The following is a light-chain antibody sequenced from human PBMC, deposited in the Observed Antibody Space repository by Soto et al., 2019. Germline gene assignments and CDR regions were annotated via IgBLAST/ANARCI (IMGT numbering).Light chain of an antibody. Sequence: EIVMTQSPATLSVSPGERVTLSCRASQSVSSDLAWYQQKPGQAPRLLLYGASTRATDIPAKFSGGGSGTEFSLTISSLQSEDFALYYCQQYNSWPLTFGGGTKVEIK. CDR2: GAS. CDR3: QQYNSWPLT. J-gene: IGKJ4*01. V-gene: IGKV3-15*01. CDR1: QSVSSD.